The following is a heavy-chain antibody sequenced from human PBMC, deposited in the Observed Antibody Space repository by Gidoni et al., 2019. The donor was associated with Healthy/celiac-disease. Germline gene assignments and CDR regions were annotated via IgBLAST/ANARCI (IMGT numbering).Heavy chain of an antibody. Sequence: QVQLQESGPGLVKPSETLSLTCTVSGGSISSYYWSWIRQPAGKGLEWIGRIYTSGSTNYNPSRKSRVTMSVDTSKNQFSLKLSSVTAADTAVYYCARGEQDIVVVPAAIRGNWFDPWGQGTLVTVSS. D-gene: IGHD2-2*02. CDR1: GGSISSYY. CDR3: ARGEQDIVVVPAAIRGNWFDP. J-gene: IGHJ5*02. V-gene: IGHV4-4*07. CDR2: IYTSGST.